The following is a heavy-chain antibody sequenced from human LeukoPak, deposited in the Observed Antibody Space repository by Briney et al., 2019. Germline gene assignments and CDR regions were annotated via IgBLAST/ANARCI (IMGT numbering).Heavy chain of an antibody. CDR3: ASLLLAVAGSFDY. J-gene: IGHJ4*02. V-gene: IGHV4-39*01. CDR2: IYYSGST. D-gene: IGHD6-19*01. Sequence: SETLSLTCTVSGGSTSSSSYYWGWIRQPPGKGLEWIGSIYYSGSTYYNPSLKSRVTISVDTSKNQFSLKLSSVTAADTAVYYCASLLLAVAGSFDYWGQGTLVTVSS. CDR1: GGSTSSSSYY.